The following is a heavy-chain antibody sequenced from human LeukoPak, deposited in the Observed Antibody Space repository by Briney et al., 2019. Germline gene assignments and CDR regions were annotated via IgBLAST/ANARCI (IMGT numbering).Heavy chain of an antibody. D-gene: IGHD3-3*01. J-gene: IGHJ6*03. CDR1: GFTFSNYN. CDR2: ITNSSSHI. V-gene: IGHV3-21*01. Sequence: GGSLRLSCAASGFTFSNYNMNWVRQAPGKGLEWVSSITNSSSHIYYADSVKGRFTISSDNARNSLFLQMNSLRAEDTAVYYCARGADFWSGYSRGYYMDVWGKGTTVTVSS. CDR3: ARGADFWSGYSRGYYMDV.